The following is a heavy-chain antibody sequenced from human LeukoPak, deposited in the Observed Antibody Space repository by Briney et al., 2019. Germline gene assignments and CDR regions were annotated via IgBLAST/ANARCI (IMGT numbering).Heavy chain of an antibody. J-gene: IGHJ5*02. CDR1: GFTFSGSA. V-gene: IGHV3-73*01. CDR2: IDKKDKGYATAT. CDR3: TRDSGTYNWFDP. D-gene: IGHD1-26*01. Sequence: GSLRLSCAASGFTFSGSAIHWVRQSSGKGLEWVGQIDKKDKGYATATAYAASVKGRFTISRDDSINTAYLQMKSLKTEDTALYYCTRDSGTYNWFDPWGQGTLVTVFS.